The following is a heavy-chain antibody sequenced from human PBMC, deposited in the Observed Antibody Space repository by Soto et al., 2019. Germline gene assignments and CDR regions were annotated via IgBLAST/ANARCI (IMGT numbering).Heavy chain of an antibody. J-gene: IGHJ5*02. V-gene: IGHV4-59*01. CDR3: ARDGGYCTNGVCYNWFDP. D-gene: IGHD2-8*01. CDR1: GGSISSYY. Sequence: SETLSLTCTVSGGSISSYYWSWIRQPPGKGLEWIGYIYYSGSTNYNPSLKSRVTISVDTSKNQFSLKLSSVTAADTAVYYCARDGGYCTNGVCYNWFDPWGQGTLVTVSS. CDR2: IYYSGST.